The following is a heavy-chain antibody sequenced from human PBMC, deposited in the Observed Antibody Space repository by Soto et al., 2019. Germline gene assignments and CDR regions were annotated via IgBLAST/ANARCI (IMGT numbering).Heavy chain of an antibody. D-gene: IGHD2-15*01. V-gene: IGHV4-39*07. CDR3: ARAVPRAIGVVVVAARFDY. J-gene: IGHJ4*02. Sequence: SETLSLTCTVSGDSSVSSSSYYWGWIRQPPGKGLEWIGSIYYTGNTFYSPSLESRVTISVDKSKNHFSLNLNSVTAADTAVYYCARAVPRAIGVVVVAARFDYWGQGALVTVS. CDR2: IYYTGNT. CDR1: GDSSVSSSSYY.